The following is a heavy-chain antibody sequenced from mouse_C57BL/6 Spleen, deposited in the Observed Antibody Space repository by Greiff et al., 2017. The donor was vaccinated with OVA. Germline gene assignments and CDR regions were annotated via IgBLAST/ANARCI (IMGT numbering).Heavy chain of an antibody. D-gene: IGHD1-1*01. V-gene: IGHV1-50*01. J-gene: IGHJ2*01. CDR1: GYTFTSYW. Sequence: QVQLKQPGAELVKPGASVKLSCKASGYTFTSYWMQWVKQRPGQGLEWIGEIDPSDSYTNYNQKFKGKATLTVDTSSSTAYMQLSSLTSEDSAVYYCASRGSSYDYFDYWGQGTTPTVSS. CDR3: ASRGSSYDYFDY. CDR2: IDPSDSYT.